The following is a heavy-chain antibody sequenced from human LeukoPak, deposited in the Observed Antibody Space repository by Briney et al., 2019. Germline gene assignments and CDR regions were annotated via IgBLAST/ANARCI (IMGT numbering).Heavy chain of an antibody. CDR2: IKQDGSEK. V-gene: IGHV3-7*01. CDR3: AGITGDRYYFDY. D-gene: IGHD7-27*01. Sequence: GGSLRLSCAASGFIFSNYWMSWVRQAPGKGLEWVANIKQDGSEKYYVDSVKGRFTISRDNAKNSLYLQMNSLRAEDTAVYYCAGITGDRYYFDYWGQGTLVTVSS. J-gene: IGHJ4*02. CDR1: GFIFSNYW.